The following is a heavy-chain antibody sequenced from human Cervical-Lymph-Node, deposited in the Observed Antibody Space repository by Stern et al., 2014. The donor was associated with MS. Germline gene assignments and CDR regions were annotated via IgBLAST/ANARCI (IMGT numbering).Heavy chain of an antibody. Sequence: VQLVQSGAEVKKPGSSMNVSCKTSGGTFSSSYAITWMRQAPGQGLEWMGRILPILCIANYAQKFQDRVVITADKSTSTTYMELSSLTSEDTAVYYCARGVVSNRAAATLHNLFDPWGQGTLVTVSS. V-gene: IGHV1-69*09. CDR3: ARGVVSNRAAATLHNLFDP. CDR2: ILPILCIA. D-gene: IGHD2-15*01. J-gene: IGHJ5*02. CDR1: GGTFSSSYA.